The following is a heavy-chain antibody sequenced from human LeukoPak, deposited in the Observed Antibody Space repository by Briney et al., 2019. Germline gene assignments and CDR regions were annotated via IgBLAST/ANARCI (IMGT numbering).Heavy chain of an antibody. V-gene: IGHV4-39*07. Sequence: SETLSLTCTVSGGSISSSSYYWGWIRQPPGKGLEWIGSIYYSGSTYYNPSLKSRVTISVDTSKNQFSLKLSSVTAADTAVYYCARAGRGYYYGSGDDAFDIWGQGTMVTVSS. CDR3: ARAGRGYYYGSGDDAFDI. CDR2: IYYSGST. D-gene: IGHD3-10*01. J-gene: IGHJ3*02. CDR1: GGSISSSSYY.